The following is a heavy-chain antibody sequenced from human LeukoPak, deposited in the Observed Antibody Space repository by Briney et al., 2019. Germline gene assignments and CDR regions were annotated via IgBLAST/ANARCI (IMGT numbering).Heavy chain of an antibody. D-gene: IGHD3-22*01. J-gene: IGHJ1*01. Sequence: GGSLRLSCAASGFTFSSYGMHWVRQAPGKGLEWVAVISYDGSNKYYADSVKGRFTISRDNSKNTLYLQMNSLRAEDTAVYYCAKGSAHYDSSGYYSFIPTAEYFQHWGQGTLVTVSS. V-gene: IGHV3-30*18. CDR3: AKGSAHYDSSGYYSFIPTAEYFQH. CDR2: ISYDGSNK. CDR1: GFTFSSYG.